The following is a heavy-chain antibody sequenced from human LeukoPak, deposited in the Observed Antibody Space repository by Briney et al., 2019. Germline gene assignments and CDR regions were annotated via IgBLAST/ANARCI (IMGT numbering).Heavy chain of an antibody. CDR1: GYSISSGYY. J-gene: IGHJ5*02. CDR3: ARDGGVVPAAKDWFDP. V-gene: IGHV4-38-2*02. D-gene: IGHD2-2*01. Sequence: SETLSLTCTVSGYSISSGYYWGWIRQPPGKGLEWIGSIYHSGSTYYNPSLKSRVTISVDTSKNQFSLKLSSVTAADTAVYYCARDGGVVPAAKDWFDPWGQGTLVTVSS. CDR2: IYHSGST.